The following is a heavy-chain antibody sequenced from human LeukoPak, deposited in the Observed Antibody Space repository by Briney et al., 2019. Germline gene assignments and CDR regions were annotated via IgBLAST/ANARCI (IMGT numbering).Heavy chain of an antibody. Sequence: PGGSLRLSCAASGFTFSSYEMNWVRQAPGKGLEWVSYISSSGSTIYYADSVKGRFTISRDNAKNSLYLQMNSLRADDTAVYYCARERPGDYDRSGYLNWFDPWGQGTLVTVSS. CDR1: GFTFSSYE. D-gene: IGHD3-22*01. J-gene: IGHJ5*02. V-gene: IGHV3-48*03. CDR2: ISSSGSTI. CDR3: ARERPGDYDRSGYLNWFDP.